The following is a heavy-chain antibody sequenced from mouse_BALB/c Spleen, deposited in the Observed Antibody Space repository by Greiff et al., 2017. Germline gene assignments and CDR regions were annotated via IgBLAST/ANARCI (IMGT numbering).Heavy chain of an antibody. Sequence: EVHLVESGGGLVQPGGSLKLSCAASGFTFSSYTMSWVRQTPEKRLEWVAYISNGGGSTYYPDTVKGRFTISRDNAKNTLYLQMSSLKSEDTAMYYCASSSTMIKDFAYWGQGTLVTVSA. V-gene: IGHV5-12-2*01. CDR3: ASSSTMIKDFAY. CDR1: GFTFSSYT. D-gene: IGHD2-4*01. CDR2: ISNGGGST. J-gene: IGHJ3*01.